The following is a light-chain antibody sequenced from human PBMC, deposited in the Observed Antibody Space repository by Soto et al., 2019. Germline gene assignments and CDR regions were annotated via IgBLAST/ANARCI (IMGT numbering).Light chain of an antibody. CDR1: QSISDS. CDR2: DVS. J-gene: IGKJ1*01. Sequence: DIQIAQSPSTLAASVGDRVTVTCRASQSISDSLAWYQQKPGKAPDLLISDVSSLERGVPSRFSGSGSGTEFTLTISSMQPDDFATYYCQQYNGYSRTFGQGTKVDI. V-gene: IGKV1-5*01. CDR3: QQYNGYSRT.